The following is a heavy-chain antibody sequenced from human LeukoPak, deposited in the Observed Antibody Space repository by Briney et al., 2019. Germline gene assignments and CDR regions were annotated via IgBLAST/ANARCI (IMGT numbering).Heavy chain of an antibody. Sequence: PSETLSLTCTVSGSSIGTYSWSWIRQPPGKGLEGVGYIYTTGSTHYNPSLKSRVTMSLDTSKNQFSLRLSSVTAADTAVFYCARYRAEMAPITDDAFDMWGQGTMVTVSS. CDR1: GSSIGTYS. V-gene: IGHV4-4*09. CDR3: ARYRAEMAPITDDAFDM. D-gene: IGHD5-24*01. CDR2: IYTTGST. J-gene: IGHJ3*02.